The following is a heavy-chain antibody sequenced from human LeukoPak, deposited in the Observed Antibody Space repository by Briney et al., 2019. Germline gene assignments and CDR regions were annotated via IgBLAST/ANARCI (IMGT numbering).Heavy chain of an antibody. Sequence: ASVKVSCKASGYTFTGYYMHWVRQAPGQGLEWMGWINPDSGGTNYAQKFQGRVTMTRDTSISTAYMELSRLRSDDTAVYYCARSPIVVVPAAMGDYYYYGMDVWGQGTTVTVSS. CDR3: ARSPIVVVPAAMGDYYYYGMDV. CDR2: INPDSGGT. CDR1: GYTFTGYY. J-gene: IGHJ6*02. V-gene: IGHV1-2*02. D-gene: IGHD2-2*01.